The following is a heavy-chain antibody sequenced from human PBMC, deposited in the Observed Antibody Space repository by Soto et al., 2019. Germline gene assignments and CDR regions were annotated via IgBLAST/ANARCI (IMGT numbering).Heavy chain of an antibody. Sequence: SSETLSLTCTVSVSGGSINTFYWSWIRQPPGKGLEWIASIFYTGSTYYNPSLKSRVTVSLDTSTKQFSLKVSSVTAADTAVYYCASVGIVNAFDIWGQGTMVTVSS. D-gene: IGHD2-15*01. CDR3: ASVGIVNAFDI. CDR1: GGSINTFY. CDR2: IFYTGST. V-gene: IGHV4-59*12. J-gene: IGHJ3*02.